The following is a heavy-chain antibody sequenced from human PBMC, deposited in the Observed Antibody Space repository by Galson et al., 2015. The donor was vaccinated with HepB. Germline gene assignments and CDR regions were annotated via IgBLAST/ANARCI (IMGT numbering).Heavy chain of an antibody. V-gene: IGHV3-30*18. D-gene: IGHD6-13*01. CDR1: GFTFSSYG. Sequence: SLRLSCAASGFTFSSYGMHWVRQAPGKGLEWVAVISYDGSNKYYADSVKGRFTISRDNSKNTLYLQMNSLRAEDTAVYYCAKTYSSSWYLGSRYYFDYWGQGTLVTVSS. CDR2: ISYDGSNK. J-gene: IGHJ4*02. CDR3: AKTYSSSWYLGSRYYFDY.